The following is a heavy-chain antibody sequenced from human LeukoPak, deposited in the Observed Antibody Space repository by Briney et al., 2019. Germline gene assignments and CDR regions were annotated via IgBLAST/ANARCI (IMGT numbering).Heavy chain of an antibody. CDR3: AGQTGVDY. CDR1: GFTFSSYW. J-gene: IGHJ4*02. Sequence: GGSLRLSCAASGFTFSSYWMNWVRQAPGKGLEWVSYISSSSSTLYYAGSVKGRFTISRDNAKNSLYLQMNSLRAEDTAVYYCAGQTGVDYWGQGTLVTVSS. V-gene: IGHV3-48*01. CDR2: ISSSSSTL.